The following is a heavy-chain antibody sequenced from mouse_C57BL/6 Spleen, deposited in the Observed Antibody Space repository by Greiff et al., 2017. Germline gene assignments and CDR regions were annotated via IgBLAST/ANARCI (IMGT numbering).Heavy chain of an antibody. Sequence: EVQLQESGAELVRPGASVKLSCTASGFNIKDDYMHWVKQRPEQGLEWIGWIDPENGDTEYASKFQGKATITADTSSNTAYLQLSSLTSEDTGVYYCTTGYGNSGYWGPGTTLTVSS. CDR1: GFNIKDDY. D-gene: IGHD2-10*02. J-gene: IGHJ2*01. V-gene: IGHV14-4*01. CDR3: TTGYGNSGY. CDR2: IDPENGDT.